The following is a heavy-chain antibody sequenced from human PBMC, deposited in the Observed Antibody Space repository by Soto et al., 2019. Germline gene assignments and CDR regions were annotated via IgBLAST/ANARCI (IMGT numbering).Heavy chain of an antibody. J-gene: IGHJ4*02. Sequence: SVKVSCKASGGTFSSYAISWVRQAPGQGLEWMGGIIPIFGTANYAQKFQGRVTITADKSTSTAYMELSSLRSEDTAVYYCARGEGYYYDSSGYYRFDYWGQGTLVTV. CDR3: ARGEGYYYDSSGYYRFDY. V-gene: IGHV1-69*06. D-gene: IGHD3-22*01. CDR1: GGTFSSYA. CDR2: IIPIFGTA.